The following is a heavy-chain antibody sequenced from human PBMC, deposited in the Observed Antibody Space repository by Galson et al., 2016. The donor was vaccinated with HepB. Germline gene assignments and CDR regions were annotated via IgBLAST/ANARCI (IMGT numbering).Heavy chain of an antibody. CDR1: GFTFTNYA. CDR2: IKQDGSEK. J-gene: IGHJ5*02. Sequence: SLRLSCAASGFTFTNYAMSWVRQAPGKGLEWVANIKQDGSEKYYVDSVKGRFTISRDNARNSLYLQMNSLRAEDTAVYYCARGWDDFWSAGRFDPGGQGTLVTVSS. CDR3: ARGWDDFWSAGRFDP. V-gene: IGHV3-7*01. D-gene: IGHD3-3*01.